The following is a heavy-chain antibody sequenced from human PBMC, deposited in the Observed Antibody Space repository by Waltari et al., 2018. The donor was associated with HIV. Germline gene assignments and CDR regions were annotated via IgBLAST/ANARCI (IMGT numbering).Heavy chain of an antibody. Sequence: EVQLVESGGGLVQPGGSLRLSCAASGFIFNTYWMTWVRQAPGKGLEWVANIKEDGNEKYYVDSVKGRFVISRDNTKNSLYLQLNSLAVDETAVYYCARGRGLDVWGQGTTVTVSS. J-gene: IGHJ6*02. CDR1: GFIFNTYW. CDR3: ARGRGLDV. V-gene: IGHV3-7*01. CDR2: IKEDGNEK.